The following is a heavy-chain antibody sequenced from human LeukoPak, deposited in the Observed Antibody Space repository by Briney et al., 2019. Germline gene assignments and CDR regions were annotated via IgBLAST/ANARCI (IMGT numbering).Heavy chain of an antibody. CDR2: INGNTGST. J-gene: IGHJ4*02. CDR3: ARVGPDCGGDCYSN. V-gene: IGHV1-2*02. D-gene: IGHD2-21*02. CDR1: GYTFPGYY. Sequence: GASVKVSCKTSGYTFPGYYILWVRQAPGQGLEWMGWINGNTGSTNYAQKFQDRVAMTRDTSISTAYMDLNRLRSDDTAVYFCARVGPDCGGDCYSNWGQGTLVTVSS.